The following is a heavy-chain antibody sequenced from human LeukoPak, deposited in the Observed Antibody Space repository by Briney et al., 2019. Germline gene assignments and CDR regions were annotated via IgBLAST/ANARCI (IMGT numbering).Heavy chain of an antibody. CDR1: GGSFSGYY. Sequence: PSETLSLTCAVYGGSFSGYYWSWIRQPPGKGLEWIGSIYYSGSTYYNPSLKSRVTISVDTSKNQFSLKLSSVTAADTAVYYCARDRASTVTLPFDYWGQGTLVTVSS. CDR2: IYYSGST. V-gene: IGHV4-34*01. CDR3: ARDRASTVTLPFDY. D-gene: IGHD4-17*01. J-gene: IGHJ4*02.